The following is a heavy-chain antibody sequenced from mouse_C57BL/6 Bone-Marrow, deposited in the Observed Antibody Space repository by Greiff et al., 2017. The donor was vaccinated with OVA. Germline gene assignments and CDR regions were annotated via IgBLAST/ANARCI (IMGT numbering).Heavy chain of an antibody. Sequence: EVKLQQSGPVLVKPGASVKIPCKASGYTFTDYNMDWVKQSHGKSLEWIGDINPNNGGTIYNQKFKGKATLTVDKSSSTAYMELRSLTSEDTAVYYCALLLRYLAWFAYWGQGTLVTVSA. J-gene: IGHJ3*01. CDR3: ALLLRYLAWFAY. D-gene: IGHD1-1*01. CDR2: INPNNGGT. CDR1: GYTFTDYN. V-gene: IGHV1-18*01.